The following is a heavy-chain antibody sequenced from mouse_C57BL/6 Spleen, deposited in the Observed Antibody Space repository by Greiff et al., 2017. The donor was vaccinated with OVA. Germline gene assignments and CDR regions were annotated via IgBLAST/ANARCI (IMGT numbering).Heavy chain of an antibody. CDR1: GYSITSGYY. V-gene: IGHV3-6*01. CDR3: ARVNYGSSWEYYYAMDY. D-gene: IGHD1-1*01. CDR2: ISYDGSN. Sequence: DVQLQESGPGLVKPSQSLSLTCSVTGYSITSGYYWNWIRQFPGNKLEWMGYISYDGSNNYNPSLKNRISITRDTSKNQFFLKLNSVTTEDTATYYCARVNYGSSWEYYYAMDYWGQGTSVTVSS. J-gene: IGHJ4*01.